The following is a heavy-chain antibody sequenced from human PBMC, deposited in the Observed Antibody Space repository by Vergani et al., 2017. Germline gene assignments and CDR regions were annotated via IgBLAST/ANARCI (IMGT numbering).Heavy chain of an antibody. V-gene: IGHV4-38-2*01. J-gene: IGHJ3*02. CDR2: VFHSGSA. CDR1: GESFSSFY. D-gene: IGHD3-16*01. CDR3: ARQFWVSQGVGAFET. Sequence: QVQLQQWGAGVVKPSGTLSLTCAVFGESFSSFYWGWIRQPPGKGLEWIATVFHSGSAYYNPSLRRRVTISVETSKNQFSLRLTTLTAADTAVYYCARQFWVSQGVGAFETWGSGTEVSVSS.